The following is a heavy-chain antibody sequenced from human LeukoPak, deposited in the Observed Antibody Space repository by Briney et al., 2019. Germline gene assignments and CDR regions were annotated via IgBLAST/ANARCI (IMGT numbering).Heavy chain of an antibody. J-gene: IGHJ4*02. Sequence: GGSLRLSCAASGFTFSSYSMNWVRQAPGKGLEWVSSISSSSSYIYYADSVKGRFTISRGNAKNSLYLQMNSLRAEDTAVYYCARERPGVYGVATTYWGQGTLVTVSS. CDR2: ISSSSSYI. CDR3: ARERPGVYGVATTY. D-gene: IGHD5-12*01. V-gene: IGHV3-21*01. CDR1: GFTFSSYS.